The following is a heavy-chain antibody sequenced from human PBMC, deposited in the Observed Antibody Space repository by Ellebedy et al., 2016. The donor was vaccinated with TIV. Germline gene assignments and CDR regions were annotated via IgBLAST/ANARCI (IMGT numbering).Heavy chain of an antibody. Sequence: GESLKISCAASGFTFTRYVIHWVRQAPGKGLEWLAVMSKDGTKKFYAGAVKGRFTIYEDISKGILYLQMNSLRVEDTAVYYCARNDAMDVWGQGTTVTVSS. V-gene: IGHV3-30-3*01. CDR1: GFTFTRYV. CDR2: MSKDGTKK. D-gene: IGHD1-1*01. CDR3: ARNDAMDV. J-gene: IGHJ6*02.